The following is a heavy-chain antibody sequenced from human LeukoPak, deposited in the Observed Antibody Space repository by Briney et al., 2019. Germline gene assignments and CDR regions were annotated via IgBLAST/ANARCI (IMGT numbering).Heavy chain of an antibody. CDR1: GLIFKAYP. Sequence: PGRSLGLSCAASGLIFKAYPMHWVRQSPGKGLEWVALTSFDGTKTFYGDSVKGRFTISRDNSNSTLYLQMNSLGPEDTAVYFCAKDRSVASYYYGMDVWGQGTPVTVSS. D-gene: IGHD4-23*01. CDR2: TSFDGTKT. J-gene: IGHJ6*02. CDR3: AKDRSVASYYYGMDV. V-gene: IGHV3-30*18.